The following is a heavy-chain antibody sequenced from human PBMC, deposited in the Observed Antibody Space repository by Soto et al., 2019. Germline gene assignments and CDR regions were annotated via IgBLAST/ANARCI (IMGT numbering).Heavy chain of an antibody. V-gene: IGHV3-7*05. Sequence: EVQLVESGGGLVQPGGSLRLSCAASGFTFSNYWMRWVRQAPGKGLEWVANIRQDGSDKYYVDSVKGRFTISRDNSKNSPYLQMNSLRAEDTAVYYCASPQQWLGQRGDFDYWGQGTLVTVSS. CDR2: IRQDGSDK. CDR1: GFTFSNYW. J-gene: IGHJ4*02. CDR3: ASPQQWLGQRGDFDY. D-gene: IGHD6-19*01.